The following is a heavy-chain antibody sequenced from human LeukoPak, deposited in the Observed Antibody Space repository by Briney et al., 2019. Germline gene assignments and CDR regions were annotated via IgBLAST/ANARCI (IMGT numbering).Heavy chain of an antibody. CDR2: IIPIFGTA. J-gene: IGHJ5*02. CDR1: GGTFSSYA. CDR3: ARNVDTAMAYNWYDP. D-gene: IGHD5-18*01. Sequence: SVKVSCKASGGTFSSYAISLVRQAPGQGLEWMGGIIPIFGTANYAQKFQGRVTITTDESTSTAYMELSSLRSEDTAVYYCARNVDTAMAYNWYDPWGQGTLVTVSS. V-gene: IGHV1-69*05.